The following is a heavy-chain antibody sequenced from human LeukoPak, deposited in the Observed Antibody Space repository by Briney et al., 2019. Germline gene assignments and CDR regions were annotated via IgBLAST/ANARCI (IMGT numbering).Heavy chain of an antibody. V-gene: IGHV3-21*01. CDR1: GFTFSSYA. Sequence: GGSLRLSCAASGFTFSSYAMTWVRQAPGKGLEWVSAISSSSSYIYYADSVKGRFTISRDNAKNSLYLQMNSLRAEDTAVYYCARERTYYPDYWGQGTLVTVSS. D-gene: IGHD3-10*01. CDR3: ARERTYYPDY. CDR2: ISSSSSYI. J-gene: IGHJ4*02.